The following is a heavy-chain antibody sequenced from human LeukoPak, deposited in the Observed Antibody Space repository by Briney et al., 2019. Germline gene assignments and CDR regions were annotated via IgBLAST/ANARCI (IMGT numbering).Heavy chain of an antibody. J-gene: IGHJ4*02. CDR1: GFTFSDYY. Sequence: GGSLRLSCAASGFTFSDYYMSWIRQAPGKGLEWVSYISSSGSTIYYADSVKGRFTISRDNAKNSLYLQMNSLRAEDTAVYYCARDQVDTAMVGDPFDYWGQGTLVTVSS. D-gene: IGHD5-18*01. CDR2: ISSSGSTI. CDR3: ARDQVDTAMVGDPFDY. V-gene: IGHV3-11*01.